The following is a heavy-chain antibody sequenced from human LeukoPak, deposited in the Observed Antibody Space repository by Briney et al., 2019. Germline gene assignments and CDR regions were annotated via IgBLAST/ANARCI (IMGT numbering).Heavy chain of an antibody. CDR3: ASIVGATSRPDY. Sequence: GRSLRLSCAASGFTFSSYAMHWVRQAPGKGLEWVAVISYDGSNKYYADSVKGRFTISRDYSKNTLYLQMNSLRAEDTAVYYCASIVGATSRPDYWGQGTLVTVSS. CDR2: ISYDGSNK. CDR1: GFTFSSYA. D-gene: IGHD1-26*01. J-gene: IGHJ4*02. V-gene: IGHV3-30*01.